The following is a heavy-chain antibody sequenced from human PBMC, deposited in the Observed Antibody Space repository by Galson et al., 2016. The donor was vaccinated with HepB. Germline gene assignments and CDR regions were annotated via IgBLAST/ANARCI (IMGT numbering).Heavy chain of an antibody. J-gene: IGHJ4*02. D-gene: IGHD3-10*01. CDR2: VYHTWDT. CDR3: AREASGRLPS. Sequence: SETLSLTCTVSGVSVTSNSWWSWVRQPPGQGLELVGAVYHTWDTHYNPSLKSRVTMSVDRSKNEFCLTLTSLTAADTAVYFCAREASGRLPSWGQGTLVTVSS. CDR1: GVSVTSNSW. V-gene: IGHV4-4*02.